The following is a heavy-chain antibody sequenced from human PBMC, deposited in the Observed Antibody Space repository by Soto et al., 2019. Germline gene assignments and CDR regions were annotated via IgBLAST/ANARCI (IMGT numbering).Heavy chain of an antibody. CDR2: ISAYNGNT. Sequence: AAVKVSCKASGYTFTSYGISWVRQAPGQGLEWMGWISAYNGNTNYAQKLQGRVTMTTDTSTSTAYMELRSLRSDDTAVYYCARDRYAFAQGAFDIWREVTLVTVSS. J-gene: IGHJ3*02. D-gene: IGHD3-16*01. V-gene: IGHV1-18*04. CDR1: GYTFTSYG. CDR3: ARDRYAFAQGAFDI.